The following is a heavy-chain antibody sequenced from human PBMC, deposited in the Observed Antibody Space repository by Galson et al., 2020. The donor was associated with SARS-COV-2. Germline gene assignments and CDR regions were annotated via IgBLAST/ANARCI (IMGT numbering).Heavy chain of an antibody. CDR2: INTNTGNP. Sequence: ASVKVSCKASGYTFTSYAMNWVRQAPGQGLEWMGWINTNTGNPTYAQGFTGRFVFSLDTSVSTAYLQISSLKAEDTAVYYCARDQEGAMVFGHAFDIWGQGTMVTVAS. V-gene: IGHV7-4-1*02. J-gene: IGHJ3*02. CDR3: ARDQEGAMVFGHAFDI. D-gene: IGHD5-18*01. CDR1: GYTFTSYA.